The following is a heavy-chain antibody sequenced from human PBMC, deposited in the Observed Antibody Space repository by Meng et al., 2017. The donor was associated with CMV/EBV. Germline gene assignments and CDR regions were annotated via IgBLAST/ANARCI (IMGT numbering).Heavy chain of an antibody. Sequence: AAVKVSCKATGYTFTSYGISWVRQAPGQGLEWMGWISAYNGNTNYAQKLQGRFTMTTDTSTSTAYMELRSLRSDDTAVYYCARHYSNLKGGWFDPWGQGTLVTVSS. D-gene: IGHD4-11*01. CDR1: GYTFTSYG. J-gene: IGHJ5*02. CDR2: ISAYNGNT. CDR3: ARHYSNLKGGWFDP. V-gene: IGHV1-18*01.